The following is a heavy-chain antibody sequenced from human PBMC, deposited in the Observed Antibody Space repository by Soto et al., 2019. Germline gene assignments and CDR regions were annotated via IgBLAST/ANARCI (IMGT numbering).Heavy chain of an antibody. CDR3: ARYYDILTGRWFDP. D-gene: IGHD3-9*01. CDR2: IYYSGST. Sequence: PSETLSLTCTVSGGSISSYYWSWIRQPPGKGLEWIGYIYYSGSTNYNPSLKSRVTISVDTSKNQFSLKLSSVTAADTAVYYCARYYDILTGRWFDPWGQGTLVTVS. J-gene: IGHJ5*02. CDR1: GGSISSYY. V-gene: IGHV4-59*01.